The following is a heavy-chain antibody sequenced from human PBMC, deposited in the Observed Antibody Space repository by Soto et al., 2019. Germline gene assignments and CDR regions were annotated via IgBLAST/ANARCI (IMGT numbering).Heavy chain of an antibody. D-gene: IGHD6-19*01. CDR2: MSHIGSV. CDR3: ARSLGWYAIDY. V-gene: IGHV4-4*02. J-gene: IGHJ4*02. CDR1: GVSIGSNYY. Sequence: QVLLQESGPGLVQPSGTLSLSCVVSGVSIGSNYYWGWVRQSPGKGLEWLGDMSHIGSVNYHPSLTSRVTISMYKSQHQFSLTLTSVTAADTAVYYCARSLGWYAIDYWGQGTIVIVSS.